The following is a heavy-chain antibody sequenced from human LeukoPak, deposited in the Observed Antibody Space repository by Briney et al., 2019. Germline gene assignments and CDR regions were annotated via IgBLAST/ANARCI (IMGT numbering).Heavy chain of an antibody. J-gene: IGHJ4*02. CDR1: GGSFSGYY. D-gene: IGHD6-25*01. CDR3: ARSLQESGNY. V-gene: IGHV4-34*01. Sequence: PSETLSLTCAVYGGSFSGYYRSWIRQSPGKGLEWIGEINHSGSTNYNPSLKSRVTISVDTSKNQFSLKLSSVTAADTAVYYCARSLQESGNYWGQGTLVTVSS. CDR2: INHSGST.